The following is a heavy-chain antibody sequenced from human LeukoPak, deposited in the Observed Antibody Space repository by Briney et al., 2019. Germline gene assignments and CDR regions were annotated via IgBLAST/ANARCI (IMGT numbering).Heavy chain of an antibody. J-gene: IGHJ4*02. D-gene: IGHD6-13*01. CDR2: VNAGNGNT. V-gene: IGHV1-3*01. CDR1: GYTFTSYA. Sequence: ASVKVSCKASGYTFTSYAMHWVRQAPGQRLEWMGWVNAGNGNTKYSQKFQGRVTITRDTSASTAYMELSSLRSEDTAVYYCASASSSWYNSPDYWGQGTLVTVSS. CDR3: ASASSSWYNSPDY.